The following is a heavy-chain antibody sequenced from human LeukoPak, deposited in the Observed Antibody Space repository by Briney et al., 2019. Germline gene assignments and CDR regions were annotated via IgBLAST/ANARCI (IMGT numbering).Heavy chain of an antibody. CDR1: EFTFSSYW. J-gene: IGHJ4*02. CDR2: ISPDGRST. D-gene: IGHD3-10*01. V-gene: IGHV3-74*01. Sequence: GRSLRLSCEDSEFTFSSYWMHWVRQAPGKGLVWVSRISPDGRSTSYADSVKGRFSISRDNAKKTLYLQMNSVRAEDTALYFCAKGKFGDPLNYWGQGTLVTVSS. CDR3: AKGKFGDPLNY.